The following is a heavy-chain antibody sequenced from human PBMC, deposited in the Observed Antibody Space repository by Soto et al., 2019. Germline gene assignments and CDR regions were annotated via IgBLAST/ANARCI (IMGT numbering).Heavy chain of an antibody. CDR3: ARAIVVTVGGMDV. CDR2: IYYSGSS. V-gene: IGHV4-30-4*01. Sequence: QVQLQESGPGLVKPSQTLSLTCTVSGGSISNADYYWSWVRQPPGKGLEGIGYIYYSGSSFFNPSRKSRVTMSKDTYKNQFSLRLTSVTAADTAVYYCARAIVVTVGGMDVWGRGTTVTVSS. CDR1: GGSISNADYY. D-gene: IGHD5-12*01. J-gene: IGHJ6*02.